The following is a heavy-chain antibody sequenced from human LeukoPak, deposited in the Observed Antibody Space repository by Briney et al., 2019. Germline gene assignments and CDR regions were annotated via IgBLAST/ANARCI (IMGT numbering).Heavy chain of an antibody. CDR1: GFTFSSYG. V-gene: IGHV3-21*01. CDR3: ARANRVRGVIIS. Sequence: GGSLRLSCAASGFTFSSYGMHWVRQAPGKGLEWVSSISSSSSYIYYADSVKGRFTISRDNAKNSLYLQMNSLRAEDTAVYYCARANRVRGVIISWGQGTLVTVSS. J-gene: IGHJ4*02. D-gene: IGHD3-10*01. CDR2: ISSSSSYI.